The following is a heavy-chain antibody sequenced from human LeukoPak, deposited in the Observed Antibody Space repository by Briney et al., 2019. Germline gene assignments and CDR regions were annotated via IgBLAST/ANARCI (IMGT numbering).Heavy chain of an antibody. J-gene: IGHJ4*02. CDR3: VRENYGSFDY. CDR1: GFSFSSYY. V-gene: IGHV3-21*01. CDR2: ISSSSTYI. D-gene: IGHD3-10*01. Sequence: GGSLTLYCAASGFSFSSYYVNWVRQAPGKGLEWVSCISSSSTYIYYADSVRGRFAISRDNAKNSLYLQMNSLRAEDTAVYYCVRENYGSFDYWGQGILVTVSS.